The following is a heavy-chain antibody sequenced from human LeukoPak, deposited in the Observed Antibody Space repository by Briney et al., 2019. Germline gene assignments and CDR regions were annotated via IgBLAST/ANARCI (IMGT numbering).Heavy chain of an antibody. CDR3: ARLTYCGGDCYGVFDY. J-gene: IGHJ4*02. V-gene: IGHV4-39*07. CDR2: IYYSGST. Sequence: SETLSLTCTVSGGSISSTTYYWGWIRQPPGKGLEWIGSIYYSGSTYSNPSLKSRVTISVDTSKNQFSLKLSSVTAADTAVYYCARLTYCGGDCYGVFDYWGQGTLVTVSS. D-gene: IGHD2-21*02. CDR1: GGSISSTTYY.